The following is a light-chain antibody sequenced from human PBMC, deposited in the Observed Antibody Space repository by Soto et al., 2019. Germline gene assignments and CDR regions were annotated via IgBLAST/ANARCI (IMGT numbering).Light chain of an antibody. V-gene: IGKV1-39*01. J-gene: IGKJ1*01. CDR1: QSIGNL. Sequence: IHMTQSPPSLSSSLGDRVTITFLASQSIGNLLNWYQQRPGKAPSLLIYLTSTVLNGVPSRFTGSGSGTDFTLTISSLQPEDFATYFCQQSHKTPWTFGQGTKVDI. CDR3: QQSHKTPWT. CDR2: LTS.